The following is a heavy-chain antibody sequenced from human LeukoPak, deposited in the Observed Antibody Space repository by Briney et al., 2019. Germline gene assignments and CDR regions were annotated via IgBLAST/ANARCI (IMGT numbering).Heavy chain of an antibody. D-gene: IGHD1-1*01. Sequence: PSETLSLTCAVSGYSISSGYYWGWIRPPPGKGLQWIGIIFQRGYSYYNPSLKSRVTISVDTSRNQFSLKLSSVTAADTAVYYCAGDKETTGNGRPNWFDPWGQGTLVTVSS. CDR3: AGDKETTGNGRPNWFDP. V-gene: IGHV4-38-2*01. J-gene: IGHJ5*02. CDR1: GYSISSGYY. CDR2: IFQRGYS.